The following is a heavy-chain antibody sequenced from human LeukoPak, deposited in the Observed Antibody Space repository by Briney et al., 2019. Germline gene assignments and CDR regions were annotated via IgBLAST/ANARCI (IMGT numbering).Heavy chain of an antibody. V-gene: IGHV3-20*04. CDR2: INWNGGST. J-gene: IGHJ5*02. CDR3: ARDFGVVRGTPPFDP. D-gene: IGHD3-10*01. Sequence: SGGSLRLSCAASGFTFSNAWMSWVRQAPGKGLEWVSGINWNGGSTGYADSVKGRFTISRDNAKNSLYLQMNSLRAEDTALYYCARDFGVVRGTPPFDPWGQGTLVTVSS. CDR1: GFTFSNAW.